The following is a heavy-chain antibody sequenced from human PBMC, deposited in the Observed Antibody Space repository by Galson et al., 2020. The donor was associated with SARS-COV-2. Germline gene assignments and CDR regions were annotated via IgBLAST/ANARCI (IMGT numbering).Heavy chain of an antibody. D-gene: IGHD3-9*01. CDR1: GYTFTSYG. CDR2: ISAYNGNT. V-gene: IGHV1-18*01. J-gene: IGHJ6*02. Sequence: ASVKVSCKASGYTFTSYGISWVRQAPGQGLEWMGWISAYNGNTNYAQKLQGRVTMTTDTSTSTPYMELRSLRSDDTAVYYCASGGERFDWHYYYGMDVWGQGTTVTVSS. CDR3: ASGGERFDWHYYYGMDV.